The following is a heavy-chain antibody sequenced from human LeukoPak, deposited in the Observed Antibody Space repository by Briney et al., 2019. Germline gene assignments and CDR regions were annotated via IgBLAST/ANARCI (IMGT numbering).Heavy chain of an antibody. J-gene: IGHJ4*02. CDR2: IYTSGST. D-gene: IGHD3/OR15-3a*01. Sequence: SETLSLTCTVSGGSISSGSYYWSWIRQPAGKGLEWIGRIYTSGSTNYNPSLKRRVTISVDTSKNQISLRLTSVTATDTAMYYCARQTGSGLFTLPGGQGTLVTVSS. V-gene: IGHV4-61*02. CDR3: ARQTGSGLFTLP. CDR1: GGSISSGSYY.